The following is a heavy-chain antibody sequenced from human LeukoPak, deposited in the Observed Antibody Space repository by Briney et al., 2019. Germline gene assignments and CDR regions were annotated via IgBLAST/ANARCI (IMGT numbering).Heavy chain of an antibody. CDR3: ARNIRSYDFWSGPINWFDP. Sequence: GASVKVSCKASGSTFTGYYIHWVRQAPGQGLEWMGWINPNSGGTTYAQKFQGRVTMTRDTSISTAYMDLSRLTSDDTAVYYCARNIRSYDFWSGPINWFDPWGQGTLVTVSS. D-gene: IGHD3-3*01. J-gene: IGHJ5*02. CDR2: INPNSGGT. CDR1: GSTFTGYY. V-gene: IGHV1-2*02.